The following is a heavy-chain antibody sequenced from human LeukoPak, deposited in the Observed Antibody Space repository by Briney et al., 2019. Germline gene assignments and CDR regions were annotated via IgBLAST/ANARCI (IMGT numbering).Heavy chain of an antibody. D-gene: IGHD3-10*01. V-gene: IGHV4-39*07. CDR3: ARGVAPTMVRGVRDYYYYMDV. CDR2: IYYSGST. J-gene: IGHJ6*03. CDR1: GGSISSSSYY. Sequence: PSETLSLTCTVSGGSISSSSYYWGWIRQPPGKGLEWIGSIYYSGSTYYNPSLKSRVTISVYTSKNQFSLKLSSVTAADTAVYYCARGVAPTMVRGVRDYYYYMDVWGKGTTVTVSS.